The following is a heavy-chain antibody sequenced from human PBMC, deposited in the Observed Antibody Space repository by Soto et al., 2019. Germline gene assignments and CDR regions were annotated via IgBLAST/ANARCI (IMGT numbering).Heavy chain of an antibody. CDR1: GGPLSGYY. V-gene: IGHV4-34*01. D-gene: IGHD2-15*01. CDR2: INHNGIT. Sequence: QVQLQEWGGGLLKPSETLSLTCAVYGGPLSGYYWSWIRQSPGKGLECIGEINHNGITNSSPSLKSRVTISIDTSKSQFSLNLNSVTAADTAVYYCAREGVVPAGPLYYFDYWGQGALVTVSS. CDR3: AREGVVPAGPLYYFDY. J-gene: IGHJ4*02.